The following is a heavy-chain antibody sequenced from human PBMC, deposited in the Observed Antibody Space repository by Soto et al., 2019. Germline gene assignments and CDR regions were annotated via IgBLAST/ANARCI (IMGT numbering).Heavy chain of an antibody. Sequence: GGSLRLSCAASGFTFSSYEMNWVRQAPGKGLEWVSYISSSGSTIYYADSVKGRFTISRDNAKNSLYLQMNSLRAEDTAVYYCARDPTQNRYSSGGSCYGIDPWGPGTLLTVSS. D-gene: IGHD2-15*01. V-gene: IGHV3-48*03. CDR2: ISSSGSTI. CDR3: ARDPTQNRYSSGGSCYGIDP. J-gene: IGHJ5*02. CDR1: GFTFSSYE.